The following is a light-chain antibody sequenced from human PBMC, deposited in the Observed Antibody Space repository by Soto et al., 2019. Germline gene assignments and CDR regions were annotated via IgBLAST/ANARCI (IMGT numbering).Light chain of an antibody. Sequence: SYELTQPPSVSVSPGQTASITCSGDKLGDKYTCWYQQKPGQSPVLVIYQNNKRPSGIPERFSGSNSGNTATLTISGTQTMDEAEYHRQAWDSVTVVFGGGTKLTVL. CDR2: QNN. J-gene: IGLJ2*01. V-gene: IGLV3-1*01. CDR1: KLGDKY. CDR3: QAWDSVTVV.